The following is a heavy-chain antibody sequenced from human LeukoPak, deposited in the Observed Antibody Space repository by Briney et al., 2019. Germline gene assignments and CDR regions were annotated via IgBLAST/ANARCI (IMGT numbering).Heavy chain of an antibody. CDR1: GFTFSSHA. CDR3: ANEIRPNDY. V-gene: IGHV3-23*01. D-gene: IGHD4-17*01. CDR2: ISISGDTA. J-gene: IGHJ4*02. Sequence: GGSLRLSCGASGFTFSSHAMTWVRQAPGKGLEWVSAISISGDTAYYADAVKGRFTISRDNSKNTVYLQMNSLRAEDTAVYYCANEIRPNDYWGQGTLVTVSS.